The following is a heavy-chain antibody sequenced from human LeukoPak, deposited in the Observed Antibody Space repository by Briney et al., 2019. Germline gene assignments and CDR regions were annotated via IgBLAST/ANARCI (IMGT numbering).Heavy chain of an antibody. Sequence: GRSLRLSCAASGFTFSSHAMHWVRQAPGKGLEWVAVISYDGSNKYYADSVKGRFTISRDNSKNTLYLQMNSLRAEDTAVYYCARDIVVVPAAMYYYGMDVWGQGTTVTVSS. CDR3: ARDIVVVPAAMYYYGMDV. CDR2: ISYDGSNK. V-gene: IGHV3-30-3*01. J-gene: IGHJ6*02. CDR1: GFTFSSHA. D-gene: IGHD2-2*01.